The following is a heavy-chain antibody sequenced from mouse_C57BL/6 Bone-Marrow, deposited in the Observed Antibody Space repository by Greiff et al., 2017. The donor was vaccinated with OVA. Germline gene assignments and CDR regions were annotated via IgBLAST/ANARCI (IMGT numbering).Heavy chain of an antibody. V-gene: IGHV1-64*01. CDR2: IHPNSGST. J-gene: IGHJ4*01. CDR1: GYTFTSYW. D-gene: IGHD1-1*01. CDR3: ARPLTTVVMDY. Sequence: LQPGAELVKPGASVKLSCKASGYTFTSYWMHWVKQRPGQGLEWIGMIHPNSGSTNYNEKFKSKATLTVDKSSSTAYMQLSSLTSEDSAVYYCARPLTTVVMDYWGQGTSVTVSS.